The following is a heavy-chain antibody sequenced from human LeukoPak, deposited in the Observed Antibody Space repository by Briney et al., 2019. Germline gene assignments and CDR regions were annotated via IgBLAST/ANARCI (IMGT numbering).Heavy chain of an antibody. Sequence: GGSLRLSCAASGSTFDDYAMHWVRQAPGKGLEWVSGISWNSGSIGYADSVKGRFTISRDNAKNSLYLQMNSLRAEDTALYYCASLGGTDYWGQGTLVTVSS. CDR1: GSTFDDYA. V-gene: IGHV3-9*01. J-gene: IGHJ4*02. CDR3: ASLGGTDY. CDR2: ISWNSGSI. D-gene: IGHD3-16*01.